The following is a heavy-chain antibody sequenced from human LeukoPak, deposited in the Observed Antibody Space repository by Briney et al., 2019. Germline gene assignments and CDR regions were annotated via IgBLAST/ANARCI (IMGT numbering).Heavy chain of an antibody. CDR2: IYHSGTT. CDR1: GYSITSGSY. Sequence: SETLSLTCSVSGYSITSGSYWGWIRQPPGKGLEWIGSIYHSGTTYYNKSLKSRVTISKDTSKNQFSLKVTSVTAADTAVYYCARALGAFDIWGQGTMVTVSS. J-gene: IGHJ3*02. CDR3: ARALGAFDI. V-gene: IGHV4-38-2*02.